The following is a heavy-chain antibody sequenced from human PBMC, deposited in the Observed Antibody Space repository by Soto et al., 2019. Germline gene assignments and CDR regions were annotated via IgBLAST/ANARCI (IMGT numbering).Heavy chain of an antibody. CDR1: GGSFSGYQ. V-gene: IGHV4-34*01. CDR3: ARGLILWFGELSRRGGYYYYMDV. D-gene: IGHD3-10*01. J-gene: IGHJ6*03. CDR2: INDSGNL. Sequence: QVQLQQWGAGLLKPSETLSLTCAVYGGSFSGYQWSWIRQTPGKGLEWIGEINDSGNLNYNPSLKSRVSIFVETAKKQTSLKLSSVTAADTAVYYCARGLILWFGELSRRGGYYYYMDVWGKGTTVTVSS.